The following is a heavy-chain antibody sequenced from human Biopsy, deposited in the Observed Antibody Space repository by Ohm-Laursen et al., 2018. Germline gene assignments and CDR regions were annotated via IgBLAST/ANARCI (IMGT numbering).Heavy chain of an antibody. CDR3: ARGSNEYGGLYFPH. Sequence: SETLSLTCTVSGGSFTGHYWTWIRQPPGKGLAWMGHISHTGYTSYKSSLKSRVTISLDTSRKHFSLRLTSLAAADTAVYYCARGSNEYGGLYFPHWGQGTLVTVSS. CDR2: ISHTGYT. J-gene: IGHJ1*01. V-gene: IGHV4-59*11. CDR1: GGSFTGHY. D-gene: IGHD4-23*01.